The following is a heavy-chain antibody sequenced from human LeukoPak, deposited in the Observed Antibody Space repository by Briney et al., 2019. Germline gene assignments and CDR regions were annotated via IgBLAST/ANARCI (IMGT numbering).Heavy chain of an antibody. V-gene: IGHV1-18*01. J-gene: IGHJ4*02. CDR1: GYYFTAYY. Sequence: GASVKVSCKGSGYYFTAYYIHWVRQAPGQGLEWMGWISAYNGDTKYALNLQGRVTMTTDTSTSTAYMELRSLRSDDTAVYYCARQLRWDQYYFDYWGQGTLVTVSS. CDR2: ISAYNGDT. D-gene: IGHD4-23*01. CDR3: ARQLRWDQYYFDY.